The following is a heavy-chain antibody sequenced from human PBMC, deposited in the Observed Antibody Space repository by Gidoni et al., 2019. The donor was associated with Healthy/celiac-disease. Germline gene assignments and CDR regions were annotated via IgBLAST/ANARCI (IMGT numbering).Heavy chain of an antibody. V-gene: IGHV3-9*01. Sequence: EVQLVESGGGLVQPGRSLRLSCAASGFTFDDYAMHWVRQAPGKGLEWVSGISWNSGSIGYADSVKGRFTISRDNAKNSLYLQMNSLRAEDTALYYCAKAQGIAVAGAFDYWGQGTLVTVSS. CDR2: ISWNSGSI. CDR3: AKAQGIAVAGAFDY. D-gene: IGHD6-19*01. J-gene: IGHJ4*02. CDR1: GFTFDDYA.